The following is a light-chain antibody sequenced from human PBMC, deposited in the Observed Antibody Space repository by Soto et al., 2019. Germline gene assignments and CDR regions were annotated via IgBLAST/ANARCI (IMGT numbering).Light chain of an antibody. V-gene: IGKV3-20*01. CDR3: QRTS. CDR1: QSISTNS. CDR2: ATS. Sequence: EIMLTQSPGTLSLSPGERATLSCRASQSISTNSLAWYQHKPGQAPRLLIYATSTRATGIPDSFSGSGSGTDFTLTISRLEREDFAVYYCQRTSFVEGTRVEFK. J-gene: IGKJ2*01.